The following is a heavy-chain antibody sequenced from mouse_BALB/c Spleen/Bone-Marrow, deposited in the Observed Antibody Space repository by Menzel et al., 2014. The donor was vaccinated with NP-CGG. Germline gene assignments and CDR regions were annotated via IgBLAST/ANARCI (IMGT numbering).Heavy chain of an antibody. J-gene: IGHJ2*01. Sequence: VQLKESGGGLVRPGGSLRLSCATSGFTFTDYYMNWVRQPPGKALEWLGFIRNKAYGYTTEYSASVKGRFTISRDNSQGILYLQMNSLRAEDSATYYCARDMGGILFDSWGQGTTLTVSS. D-gene: IGHD4-1*01. V-gene: IGHV7-3*02. CDR3: ARDMGGILFDS. CDR1: GFTFTDYY. CDR2: IRNKAYGYTT.